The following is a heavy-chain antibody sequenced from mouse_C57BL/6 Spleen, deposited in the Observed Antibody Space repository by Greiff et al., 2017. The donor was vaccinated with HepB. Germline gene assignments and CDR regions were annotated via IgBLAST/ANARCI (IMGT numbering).Heavy chain of an antibody. CDR3: ARHETTPRYFDV. CDR2: ISSGGSYT. D-gene: IGHD1-1*01. Sequence: EVKLVESGGDLVKPGGSLKLSCAASGFTFSSYGMSWVRQTPDKRLEWVATISSGGSYTYYPDSVKGRFTISRDNAKNTLYLQMSSLKSEDTAMYYCARHETTPRYFDVWGTGTTVTVSS. J-gene: IGHJ1*03. V-gene: IGHV5-6*01. CDR1: GFTFSSYG.